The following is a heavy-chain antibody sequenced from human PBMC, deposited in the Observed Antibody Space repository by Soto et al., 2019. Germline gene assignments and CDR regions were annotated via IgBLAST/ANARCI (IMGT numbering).Heavy chain of an antibody. CDR2: IYYSGST. CDR3: ARHVASSPYYPLDY. V-gene: IGHV4-59*08. D-gene: IGHD3-22*01. J-gene: IGHJ4*02. CDR1: GGSISNCY. Sequence: PSETLSLTCTVSGGSISNCYWSWIRQPPGKGLEWIGSIYYSGSTNYNPSLRSRVTISVDTSKNQFSLNLSSVTAADTAVYYCARHVASSPYYPLDYRAQRTLVTVSS.